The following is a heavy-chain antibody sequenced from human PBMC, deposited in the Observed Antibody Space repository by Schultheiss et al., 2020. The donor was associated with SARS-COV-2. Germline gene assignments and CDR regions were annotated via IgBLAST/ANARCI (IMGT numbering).Heavy chain of an antibody. CDR3: AKDRKGVYYDSSGSPKNYFDY. V-gene: IGHV3-7*01. Sequence: GESLKISCAASGFTFSGYWMSWVRQAPGKGLEWVANMKEDGSEKYYVDSVKGRFTISRDNPKNTLYLQMNSLRAEDTAVYYCAKDRKGVYYDSSGSPKNYFDYWGQGTLVTVSS. J-gene: IGHJ4*02. D-gene: IGHD3-22*01. CDR1: GFTFSGYW. CDR2: MKEDGSEK.